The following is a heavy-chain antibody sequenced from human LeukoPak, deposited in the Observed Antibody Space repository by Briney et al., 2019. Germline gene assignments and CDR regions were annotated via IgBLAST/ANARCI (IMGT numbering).Heavy chain of an antibody. CDR2: ISSSSSTI. Sequence: QAGGPLRLSCAASGFTFSSYSMNWVRQAPGKGREWVSYISSSSSTIYYADSVKGRFTISRDNAKNSLYLQMNSLRAEDTAVYYCAKDIVVVPAPMDCFDYWGQGTLVTVSS. CDR1: GFTFSSYS. CDR3: AKDIVVVPAPMDCFDY. J-gene: IGHJ4*02. V-gene: IGHV3-48*04. D-gene: IGHD2-2*01.